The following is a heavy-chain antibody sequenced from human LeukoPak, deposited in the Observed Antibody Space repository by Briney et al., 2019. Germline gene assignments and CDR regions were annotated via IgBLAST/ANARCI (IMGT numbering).Heavy chain of an antibody. Sequence: EASVKVSCKVSGGTFRSHSITWVRQAPGQGLEWMGRFISKYEITNYAQKFRDRITILADESTSTVNMEIRSLRSEDTAVYYCATEVVTIAGAPRHSDNWGQGTLVTVSS. CDR2: FISKYEIT. J-gene: IGHJ4*02. V-gene: IGHV1-69*13. CDR3: ATEVVTIAGAPRHSDN. D-gene: IGHD1-26*01. CDR1: GGTFRSHS.